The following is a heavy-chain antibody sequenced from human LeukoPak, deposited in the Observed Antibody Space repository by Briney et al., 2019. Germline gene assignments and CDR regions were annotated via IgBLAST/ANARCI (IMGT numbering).Heavy chain of an antibody. CDR3: ARDAGSGTPGSY. D-gene: IGHD3-10*01. CDR2: INPSGSST. Sequence: ASVKVSCKASGYTFTSYYMHWVRQAPGQGLEWMGIINPSGSSTSYAQKFQGRVTMTRDTSTSTVYMELSSLRSEDTAVYYCARDAGSGTPGSYWGQGTLVTVSS. V-gene: IGHV1-46*01. J-gene: IGHJ4*02. CDR1: GYTFTSYY.